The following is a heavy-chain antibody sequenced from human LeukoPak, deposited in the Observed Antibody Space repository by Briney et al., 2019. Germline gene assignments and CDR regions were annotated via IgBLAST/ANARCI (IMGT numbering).Heavy chain of an antibody. CDR2: IYHSGST. CDR3: ARGSLAYCGGDCYSGGFDY. CDR1: GYSISSGYY. D-gene: IGHD2-21*02. Sequence: SETLSLTCTVSGYSISSGYYWGWIRQPPGKGLEWIGSIYHSGSTYYNPSLKSRVTISVDTSKNQFSLKLSSVTAADTAVYYCARGSLAYCGGDCYSGGFDYWGQGTLVTVSS. V-gene: IGHV4-38-2*02. J-gene: IGHJ4*02.